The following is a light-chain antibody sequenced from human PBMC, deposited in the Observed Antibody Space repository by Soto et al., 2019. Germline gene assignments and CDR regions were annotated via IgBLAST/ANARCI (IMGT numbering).Light chain of an antibody. Sequence: DIQMTQSPSSLSASVGYRFTITCRASRSISSWLAWYQQKPGKAPNLLIYDASSLQSGVPSRFSGSGFGTEFTLTISSLQPGDFATYYCQQYSSRSTFGQGTKVDIK. V-gene: IGKV1-5*01. CDR2: DAS. CDR1: RSISSW. CDR3: QQYSSRST. J-gene: IGKJ1*01.